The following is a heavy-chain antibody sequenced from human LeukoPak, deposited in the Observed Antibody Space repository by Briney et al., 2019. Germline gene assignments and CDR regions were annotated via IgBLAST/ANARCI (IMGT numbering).Heavy chain of an antibody. D-gene: IGHD3-22*01. CDR3: ARAPWDSSGYYYVSYY. CDR1: GYTFTSYY. CDR2: INPSGGST. J-gene: IGHJ4*02. V-gene: IGHV1-46*01. Sequence: GASVKVSCKASGYTFTSYYMHWVRQAPGQGLEWMGIINPSGGSTSYAQKFQGRVTMTRDTSTSTVYMELSGLRSDDTAVYYCARAPWDSSGYYYVSYYWGQGTLVTVSS.